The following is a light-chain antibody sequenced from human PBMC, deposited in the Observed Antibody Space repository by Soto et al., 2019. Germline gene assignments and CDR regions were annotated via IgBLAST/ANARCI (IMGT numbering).Light chain of an antibody. CDR1: QSLTNSF. CDR3: QQYGRLPLS. CDR2: GAS. V-gene: IGKV3-20*01. Sequence: ESLLTQSPGTLSLSPGDRATLSCRASQSLTNSFLAWYQQKPGQTPRLVIYGASFMATDIPDRFSGSGSGPDFTLTISRLEPEDFALYFCQQYGRLPLSFGGGTKVEIK. J-gene: IGKJ4*01.